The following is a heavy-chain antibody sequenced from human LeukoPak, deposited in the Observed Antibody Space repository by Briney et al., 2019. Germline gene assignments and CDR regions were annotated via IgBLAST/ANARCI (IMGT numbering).Heavy chain of an antibody. Sequence: GGALKVSRGGFWFTFSKFWVGRGGQMAGESPGGMGVIYPGDSRTRYSPSFQGQVTISADKSINTAYLQWSSLKASDTAIYYCACRDLTSTWSGPWGQGTLVTVSS. J-gene: IGHJ5*02. V-gene: IGHV5-51*01. CDR3: ACRDLTSTWSGP. CDR1: WFTFSKFW. D-gene: IGHD2-2*01. CDR2: IYPGDSRT.